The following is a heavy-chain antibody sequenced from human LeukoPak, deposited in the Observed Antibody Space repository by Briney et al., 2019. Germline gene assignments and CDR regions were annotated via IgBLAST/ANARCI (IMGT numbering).Heavy chain of an antibody. CDR2: IYYSGST. V-gene: IGHV4-61*01. Sequence: SETLSRTCTVSGGSVSSGSYYWSWIRQPPGKGLEWIGYIYYSGSTNYNPSLKSRVTISVDTSKNQFSLKLSSVTAADTAVYYCARDKSGDYVRWFDPWGQGTLVTVSS. CDR3: ARDKSGDYVRWFDP. D-gene: IGHD4-17*01. CDR1: GGSVSSGSYY. J-gene: IGHJ5*02.